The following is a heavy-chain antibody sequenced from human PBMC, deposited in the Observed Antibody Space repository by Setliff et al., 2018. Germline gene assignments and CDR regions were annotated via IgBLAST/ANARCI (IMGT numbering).Heavy chain of an antibody. D-gene: IGHD5-18*01. CDR1: GYTFRNYA. CDR2: TSVYNGDT. Sequence: ASVKVSCKASGYTFRNYAFAWVRQAPGQGLEWVGWTSVYNGDTNYAQKFQGRVTLTTDTSTSTAYMELRSLTSDDSAFYYCARAPSVELVTIRTNSWFTYWGQGTLVTVS. J-gene: IGHJ4*02. CDR3: ARAPSVELVTIRTNSWFTY. V-gene: IGHV1-18*01.